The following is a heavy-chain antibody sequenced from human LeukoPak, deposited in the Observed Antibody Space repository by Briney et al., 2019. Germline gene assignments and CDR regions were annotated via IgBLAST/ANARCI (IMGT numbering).Heavy chain of an antibody. CDR1: GYTLTELS. CDR2: FDPEDGET. V-gene: IGHV1-24*01. D-gene: IGHD2-21*02. Sequence: ASVKVSCKVSGYTLTELSMHWVRQAPGKGLEWMGGFDPEDGETVYAQKFQGRVTITADRSTSTAYMELSSLRSEDTAVYYCARDSPPYCGGDCYPDYWGQGTLVTVSS. J-gene: IGHJ4*02. CDR3: ARDSPPYCGGDCYPDY.